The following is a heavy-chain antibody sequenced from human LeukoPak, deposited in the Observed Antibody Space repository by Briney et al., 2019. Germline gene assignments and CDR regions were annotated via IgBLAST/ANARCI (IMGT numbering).Heavy chain of an antibody. CDR1: GGSFSGYY. D-gene: IGHD5-24*01. J-gene: IGHJ5*02. CDR3: ARGQGERWLQLRWFDP. Sequence: SETLSLTCAVYGGSFSGYYWSWIRQPPGKGLEGIGEINHSGSTNYNPSLKSRVTISVDTSKNQFSLKLSSVTAADTAVYYCARGQGERWLQLRWFDPWGQGTLVTVSS. V-gene: IGHV4-34*01. CDR2: INHSGST.